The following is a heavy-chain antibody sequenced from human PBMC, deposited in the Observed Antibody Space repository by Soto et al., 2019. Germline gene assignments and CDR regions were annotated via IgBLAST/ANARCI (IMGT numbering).Heavy chain of an antibody. CDR2: TRNKANSYTT. CDR3: ARERKEQPYSSGYYYYGMDV. D-gene: IGHD2-21*01. Sequence: XESLRLSCVASGFIVTYHYKDWVRQAPGKGLEWVGRTRNKANSYTTEYAASVKGRFTISRDDSKNSLYLQMNSLKTEDTAIYYCARERKEQPYSSGYYYYGMDVWGQGTTVTVSS. V-gene: IGHV3-72*01. CDR1: GFIVTYHY. J-gene: IGHJ6*02.